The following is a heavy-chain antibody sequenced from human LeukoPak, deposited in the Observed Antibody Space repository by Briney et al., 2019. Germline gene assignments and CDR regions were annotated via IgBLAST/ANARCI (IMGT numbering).Heavy chain of an antibody. V-gene: IGHV3-23*01. D-gene: IGHD6-13*01. CDR1: GFTFSNYA. Sequence: GGSLRLSCAVSGFTFSNYAMAWVRQAPGKGLEWVSAISGNGGRTYSADSVQGRFTISRDNSKNTVYLQMDNLRAEDSAMYYCAKAHSISWPYAFDSWGQGTPVTVSS. J-gene: IGHJ4*02. CDR3: AKAHSISWPYAFDS. CDR2: ISGNGGRT.